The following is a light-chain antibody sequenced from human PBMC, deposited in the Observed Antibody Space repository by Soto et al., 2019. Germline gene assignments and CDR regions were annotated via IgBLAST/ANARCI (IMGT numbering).Light chain of an antibody. V-gene: IGKV1-39*01. CDR1: QSISNH. CDR2: AAS. CDR3: KQSYSSPPT. Sequence: EIQITESPSSLSAPVQHRAITTCRSSQSISNHLNWYQQKPGKAPKLLIFAASSLQSGVPSRFSGSRSGPDFTLTISSLQTEDFATYYCKQSYSSPPTFGKGTKVDIK. J-gene: IGKJ1*01.